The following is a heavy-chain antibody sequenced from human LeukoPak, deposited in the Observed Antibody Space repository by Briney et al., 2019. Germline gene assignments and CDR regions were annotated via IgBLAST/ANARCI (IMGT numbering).Heavy chain of an antibody. CDR2: IYPGDSDT. D-gene: IGHD3-10*01. CDR1: GYSFPTYW. J-gene: IGHJ4*02. Sequence: GESLKISCKGSGYSFPTYWIGWVRQMPGKGLEWMGIIYPGDSDTRYSPSFQGQITISVDKSISTAYLQWSTLKASDTAMYYCAMGRGFGELPPFDYWGQGTLVTVSS. CDR3: AMGRGFGELPPFDY. V-gene: IGHV5-51*01.